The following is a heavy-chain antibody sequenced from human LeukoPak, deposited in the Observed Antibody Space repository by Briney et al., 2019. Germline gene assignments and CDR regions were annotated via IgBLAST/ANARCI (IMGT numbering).Heavy chain of an antibody. D-gene: IGHD4-17*01. V-gene: IGHV4-34*01. CDR2: INHSGST. Sequence: SETLSLTCAVYGGSFSGYYGSWIRQPPGKGLEWIGEINHSGSTNYTPSLKSRVTISVDTPKNQFSLKLSSVTAADTAVYYCARAPTVTTLDYWGQGTLVTVSS. CDR1: GGSFSGYY. CDR3: ARAPTVTTLDY. J-gene: IGHJ4*02.